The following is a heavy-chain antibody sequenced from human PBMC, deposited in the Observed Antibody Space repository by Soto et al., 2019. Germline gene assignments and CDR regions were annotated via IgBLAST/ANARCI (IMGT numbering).Heavy chain of an antibody. CDR2: ISYDGSNK. Sequence: PGGSLRLSCAATGFTFSSYAMHWVRQAPGKGLEWVAVISYDGSNKYYADSVKGRFTISRDNSKNTLYLQMNSLRAEDTAVYYCARDPREHNWFDPWGQGTLVTVSS. CDR3: ARDPREHNWFDP. CDR1: GFTFSSYA. J-gene: IGHJ5*02. V-gene: IGHV3-30-3*01. D-gene: IGHD1-26*01.